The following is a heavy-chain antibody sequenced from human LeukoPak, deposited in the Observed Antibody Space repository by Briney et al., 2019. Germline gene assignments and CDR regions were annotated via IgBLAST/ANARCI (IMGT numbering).Heavy chain of an antibody. J-gene: IGHJ6*02. CDR2: INPNSGGT. CDR1: GYTFTGYY. Sequence: GASVKVSCMASGYTFTGYYMHWVRQAPGQGLEWMGWINPNSGGTNYAQKFQGWVTMTRDTSISTAYMELSRLRSDDTAVYYCARGSGVSGIYGMDVWGQGTTVTVSS. D-gene: IGHD3-10*01. CDR3: ARGSGVSGIYGMDV. V-gene: IGHV1-2*04.